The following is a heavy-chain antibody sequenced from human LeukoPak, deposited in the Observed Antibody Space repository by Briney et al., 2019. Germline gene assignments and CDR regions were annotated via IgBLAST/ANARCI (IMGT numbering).Heavy chain of an antibody. V-gene: IGHV4-34*01. J-gene: IGHJ6*03. CDR2: IDHTGST. CDR1: SGSFSVHQ. D-gene: IGHD4-17*01. Sequence: SETLSLTCAVYSGSFSVHQWSWIRQPPGKGLEWIGEIDHTGSTNYNPSLNSRVTISVDTSKNQFSLKLSSVTAADTAVYYCARSVNDYGDSGRYMDVWGKGTTVTVFS. CDR3: ARSVNDYGDSGRYMDV.